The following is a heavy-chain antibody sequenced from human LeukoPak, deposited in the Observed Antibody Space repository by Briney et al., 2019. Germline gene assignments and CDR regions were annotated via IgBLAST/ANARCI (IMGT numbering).Heavy chain of an antibody. Sequence: GGSLRLSCAASGFIFSSYGMHWVRQAPGKGLEWVAFIRYDGSKKYYADSVKGRFTISRDNAKNSLYLQMNSLIVEDTAVYYCATIYFYGSGNYWGQGTLVTVSS. J-gene: IGHJ4*02. CDR1: GFIFSSYG. CDR2: IRYDGSKK. V-gene: IGHV3-30*02. CDR3: ATIYFYGSGNY. D-gene: IGHD3-10*01.